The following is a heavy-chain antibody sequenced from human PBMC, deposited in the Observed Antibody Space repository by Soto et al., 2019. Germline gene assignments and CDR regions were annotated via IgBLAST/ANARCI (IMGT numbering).Heavy chain of an antibody. CDR3: AKHNYFGSWSSFYYYKSDL. CDR2: IFPADSDV. Sequence: EVQLVQSGSEVRKPGDSLKISCKASGYIFSTNWIAWIRHVPGKGLEWMGSIFPADSDVRYNPSFQGQVTISVDKSIDTAYLQWNSLKASDTATFYCAKHNYFGSWSSFYYYKSDLWGQGTTVTVSS. V-gene: IGHV5-51*01. J-gene: IGHJ6*02. D-gene: IGHD3-10*01. CDR1: GYIFSTNW.